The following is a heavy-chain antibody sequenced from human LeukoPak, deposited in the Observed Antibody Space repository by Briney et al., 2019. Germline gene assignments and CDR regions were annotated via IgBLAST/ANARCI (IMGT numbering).Heavy chain of an antibody. J-gene: IGHJ4*02. CDR2: ISSSGSTI. CDR3: AKNGHGSGSYYPRTKYYFDY. Sequence: GGSLRLSCAASGLTFSNAWMNWVRQAPGKGLEWVSYISSSGSTIYYADFVKGRFTISRDNSKNTLYLQMNSLRAEDTAVYYCAKNGHGSGSYYPRTKYYFDYWGQGTLVTVSS. V-gene: IGHV3-48*01. CDR1: GLTFSNAW. D-gene: IGHD3-10*01.